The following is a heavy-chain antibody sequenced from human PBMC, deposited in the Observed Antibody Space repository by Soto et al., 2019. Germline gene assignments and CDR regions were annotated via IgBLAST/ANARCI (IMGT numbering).Heavy chain of an antibody. CDR2: IIPIFGTA. V-gene: IGHV1-69*05. CDR1: GGTFSSYA. D-gene: IGHD6-13*01. Sequence: SVKVSCKASGGTFSSYAISWVRQAPGQGLEWMGGIIPIFGTANYAQKLQGRVTMTTDTSTSTAYMELRSLGSDDTAVYYCARDRRIAAALRPFDYWGQGTLVTVSS. CDR3: ARDRRIAAALRPFDY. J-gene: IGHJ4*02.